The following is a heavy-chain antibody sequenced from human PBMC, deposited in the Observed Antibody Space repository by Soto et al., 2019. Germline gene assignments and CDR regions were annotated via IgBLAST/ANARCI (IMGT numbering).Heavy chain of an antibody. CDR1: GYTFTSYG. CDR3: ARPFHYDFWSGYQLGFEP. V-gene: IGHV1-18*01. D-gene: IGHD3-3*01. CDR2: ISAYNGNT. J-gene: IGHJ5*02. Sequence: GASVKVSCKASGYTFTSYGISWVRQAPGQGLEWMGWISAYNGNTNYAQKLQGRVTMTRNTSISTAYMELSSLRSEDTAVYYCARPFHYDFWSGYQLGFEPWGQGTLVTVSS.